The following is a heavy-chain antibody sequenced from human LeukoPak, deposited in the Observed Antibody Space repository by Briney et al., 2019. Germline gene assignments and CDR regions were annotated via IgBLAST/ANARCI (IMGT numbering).Heavy chain of an antibody. J-gene: IGHJ3*02. CDR3: ARLDSSSSTGAFDI. D-gene: IGHD6-13*01. CDR1: GFTFSSYW. Sequence: GGSLRLSGAASGFTFSSYWMSWVRQAPGKGLEWVANIKQDGSEKYYVDSVKGRFTISRDNAKNSLYLQMNSLRAEDTAVYYCARLDSSSSTGAFDIWGQGTMVTVSS. CDR2: IKQDGSEK. V-gene: IGHV3-7*01.